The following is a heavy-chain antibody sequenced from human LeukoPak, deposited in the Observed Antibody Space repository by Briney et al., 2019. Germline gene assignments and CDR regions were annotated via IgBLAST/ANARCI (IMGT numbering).Heavy chain of an antibody. V-gene: IGHV4-4*07. Sequence: SETLSLTCTVSGGSISGYFWTWIRQPAGKGLEWIGRMYSTGSNNYNPPLKSRVTMSLDTSKNHFSLNLTSVTAADTAVYYCARVDTMVRGVIPGRYYFDYWGQGTLVTVSS. J-gene: IGHJ4*02. CDR2: MYSTGSN. CDR3: ARVDTMVRGVIPGRYYFDY. D-gene: IGHD3-10*01. CDR1: GGSISGYF.